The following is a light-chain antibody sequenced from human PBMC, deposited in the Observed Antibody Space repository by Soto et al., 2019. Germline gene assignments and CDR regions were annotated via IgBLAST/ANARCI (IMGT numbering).Light chain of an antibody. CDR2: EVT. V-gene: IGLV2-18*02. CDR3: SSYSDSSTTVV. J-gene: IGLJ2*01. CDR1: SSDVGSFDR. Sequence: QSVLTQPPSVSGSPGQSVTISCTGTSSDVGSFDRVSWYQQPPGTAPKLIIYEVTSRPSGVPDRFSGSKSVNTASLTISGLQTEDEADYYCSSYSDSSTTVVFGGGTQLTVL.